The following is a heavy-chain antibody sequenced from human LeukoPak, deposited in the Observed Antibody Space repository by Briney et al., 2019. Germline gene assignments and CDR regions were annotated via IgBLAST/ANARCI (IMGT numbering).Heavy chain of an antibody. V-gene: IGHV3-23*01. Sequence: GGSLRLSCAASGFTFSSYAMSWVRQAPGKGLEWVSAISGSGGSTYYADSVKGRFTISRDNSKNTLYLQMNSLRADDTAVYYCAKARVILTGYPYFGCWGQGSLVTVSS. CDR2: ISGSGGST. CDR3: AKARVILTGYPYFGC. J-gene: IGHJ4*02. CDR1: GFTFSSYA. D-gene: IGHD3-9*01.